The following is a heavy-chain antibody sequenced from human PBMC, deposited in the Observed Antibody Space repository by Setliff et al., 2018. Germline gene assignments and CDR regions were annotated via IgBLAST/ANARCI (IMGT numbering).Heavy chain of an antibody. CDR2: VHHSGRI. CDR3: ARNWHWGFDP. V-gene: IGHV4-38-2*02. J-gene: IGHJ5*02. D-gene: IGHD1-7*01. Sequence: PSETLSLTCTVSGDSISSGYYWGWIRQTPGKGPEWIGSVHHSGRIYYKASLQSRVTISLDTSKNQLSLDLTSVTAADTAVYYCARNWHWGFDPWGRGALVTVSS. CDR1: GDSISSGYY.